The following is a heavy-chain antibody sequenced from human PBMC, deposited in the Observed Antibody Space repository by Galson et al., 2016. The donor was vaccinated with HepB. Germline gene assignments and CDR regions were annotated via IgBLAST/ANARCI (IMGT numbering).Heavy chain of an antibody. D-gene: IGHD3-22*01. J-gene: IGHJ4*02. Sequence: SLRLSCAASGFTFNSHWMSWVRQAPEKGLEWVANINQAGSEKHYVDSGQGRFPLSRDNAEHSLYLHMNSLRAEDTAVYYCARDRRHNSGWGHYYDPESFDSWGQGTLVTVSS. CDR1: GFTFNSHW. CDR3: ARDRRHNSGWGHYYDPESFDS. CDR2: INQAGSEK. V-gene: IGHV3-7*03.